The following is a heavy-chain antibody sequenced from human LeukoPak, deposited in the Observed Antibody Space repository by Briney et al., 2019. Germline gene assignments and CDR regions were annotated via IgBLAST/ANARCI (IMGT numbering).Heavy chain of an antibody. D-gene: IGHD3-16*01. J-gene: IGHJ4*02. CDR1: GFTFSSYA. CDR3: ARKLWHRNDC. V-gene: IGHV3-23*01. CDR2: ISGSGGST. Sequence: GGSLRLSCAASGFTFSSYAMSWVRQAPGKGLEWVSAISGSGGSTYYADSVKGRFTVSRDNFKNTLYLQMNSLRAEDTALYYCARKLWHRNDCWGQGTLVTVSS.